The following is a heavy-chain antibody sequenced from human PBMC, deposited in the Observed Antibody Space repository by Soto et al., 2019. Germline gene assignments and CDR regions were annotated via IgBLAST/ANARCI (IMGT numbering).Heavy chain of an antibody. Sequence: EVQLVESGGGLVQPGGSLRLSCAASGFTVSSNYMSWVRQAPGKGLEWVSVIYSGGSTYYADSVKGRFTISRDNSKNTLYLQMNSLRAEDTAVYYCARESSGWRFAPWGQGTLVTVSS. D-gene: IGHD3-22*01. CDR2: IYSGGST. J-gene: IGHJ5*02. CDR3: ARESSGWRFAP. CDR1: GFTVSSNY. V-gene: IGHV3-66*01.